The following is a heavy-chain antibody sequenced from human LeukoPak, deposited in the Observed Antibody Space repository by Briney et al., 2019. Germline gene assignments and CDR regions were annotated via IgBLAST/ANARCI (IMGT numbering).Heavy chain of an antibody. CDR3: ARGPNYFDY. J-gene: IGHJ4*02. CDR2: INHSGST. CDR1: GGSFSGYY. Sequence: SETLSLTCAVYGGSFSGYYWSWIRQPPGKGLEWIGEINHSGSTNYNPSLKSRVTISVDTSKNQFSLKLSSVTAADTAAYYCARGPNYFDYWGQGTLVTVSS. V-gene: IGHV4-34*01.